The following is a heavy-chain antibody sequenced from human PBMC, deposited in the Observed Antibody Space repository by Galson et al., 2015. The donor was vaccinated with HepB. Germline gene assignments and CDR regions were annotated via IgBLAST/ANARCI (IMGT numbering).Heavy chain of an antibody. V-gene: IGHV1-18*01. D-gene: IGHD1-26*01. CDR1: GYTFTSYG. CDR3: ARVVGATDPYYYYYYGMDV. CDR2: ISAYNGNT. Sequence: SVKVSCKASGYTFTSYGISWVRQAPGQGLEWMGWISAYNGNTNYAQKLQGRVTMTTDTSTSTAYMELRSLRSDDTAVYYCARVVGATDPYYYYYYGMDVWGQGTTVTVSS. J-gene: IGHJ6*02.